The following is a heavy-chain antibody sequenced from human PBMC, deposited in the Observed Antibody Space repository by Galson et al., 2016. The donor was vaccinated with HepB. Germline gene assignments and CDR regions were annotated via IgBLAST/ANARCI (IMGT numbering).Heavy chain of an antibody. J-gene: IGHJ4*02. CDR2: VSGSGGSA. CDR1: GFPFSDFG. V-gene: IGHV3-23*01. D-gene: IGHD1-1*01. CDR3: ARVFACRDTWKLGKNRCVGYFDS. Sequence: SLRLSCAVSGFPFSDFGMTWVRQAPGKGLEWVSYVSGSGGSAYLADSVKGRFSISRDNSKNTLYLQMNSLRGEDTAIYFCARVFACRDTWKLGKNRCVGYFDSWGQGTLVSVSS.